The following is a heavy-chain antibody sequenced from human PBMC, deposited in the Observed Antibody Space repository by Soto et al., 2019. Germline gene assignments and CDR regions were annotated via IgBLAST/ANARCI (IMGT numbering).Heavy chain of an antibody. CDR2: IIPIFGTA. D-gene: IGHD6-19*01. Sequence: QVQLVQSEAEVKKPGSSVKVSCKASGGTFSSYAISWVRQAPGQGLEWMGGIIPIFGTANYAQKFQGRVTITADESTSTAYMELSSLRSEDTAVYYCARVSIAVAGTNYYGMDVWGQGTTVTVSS. CDR1: GGTFSSYA. V-gene: IGHV1-69*01. CDR3: ARVSIAVAGTNYYGMDV. J-gene: IGHJ6*02.